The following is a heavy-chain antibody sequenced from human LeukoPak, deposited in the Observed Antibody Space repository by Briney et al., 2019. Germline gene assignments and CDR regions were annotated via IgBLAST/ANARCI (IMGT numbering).Heavy chain of an antibody. J-gene: IGHJ4*02. V-gene: IGHV4-34*01. CDR2: INHSGTT. D-gene: IGHD6-13*01. Sequence: SETLSLTCTIYGGSFGDYHCGWIRQAPGRGLEWIGQINHSGTTNYNPSLKSRVSVSVDTSKNQFSLRLSSVTAADTAVYYCARQRMDSRWYILDYWGQGTLVTVSS. CDR1: GGSFGDYH. CDR3: ARQRMDSRWYILDY.